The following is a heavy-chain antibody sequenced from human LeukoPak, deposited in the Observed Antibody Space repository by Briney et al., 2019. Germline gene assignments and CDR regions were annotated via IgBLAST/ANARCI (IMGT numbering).Heavy chain of an antibody. CDR3: ARDRGHVPDY. V-gene: IGHV3-48*02. CDR1: GFTFSSYS. D-gene: IGHD5-12*01. J-gene: IGHJ4*02. CDR2: ISSSSSNI. Sequence: GGSLRLSCAASGFTFSSYSMNWVRQAPGKGLEWVSYISSSSSNIYYADSVKGRFTISRDSAKNSLHLQMNSLRDEDTAVYYCARDRGHVPDYWGQGTLVTVSS.